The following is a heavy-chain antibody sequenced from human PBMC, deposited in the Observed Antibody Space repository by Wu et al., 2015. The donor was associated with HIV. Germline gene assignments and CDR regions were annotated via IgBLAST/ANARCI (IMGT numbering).Heavy chain of an antibody. CDR3: ARVRRTQSTATGFLGSFDV. Sequence: QVQLEQSGAEVKKPGSSVKVSCKTSEGRFTSYAIGWLRQAPGQGLEWVGGIIPLFGLTNYTQKFQGRVTIRTDASTATAYLELNNLGPEDTAIYFCARVRRTQSTATGFLGSFDVWGQGTLVTVSS. V-gene: IGHV1-69*01. CDR2: IIPLFGLT. CDR1: EGRFTSYA. D-gene: IGHD1-1*01. J-gene: IGHJ3*01.